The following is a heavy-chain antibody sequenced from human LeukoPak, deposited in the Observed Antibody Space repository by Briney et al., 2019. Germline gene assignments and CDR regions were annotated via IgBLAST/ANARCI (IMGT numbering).Heavy chain of an antibody. D-gene: IGHD1-26*01. CDR2: MYYDGST. CDR1: AGSIFSTTFS. CDR3: ARRSDSGSDDGEDYFDF. V-gene: IGHV4-39*01. J-gene: IGHJ4*02. Sequence: SETLSLACSVSAGSIFSTTFSWGWIRQPPGKGLEWIGSMYYDGSTYYNPSLKSRVSISVDTSNNQFSLKLTSVTAADTAVYFCARRSDSGSDDGEDYFDFWGQGTLVTVSS.